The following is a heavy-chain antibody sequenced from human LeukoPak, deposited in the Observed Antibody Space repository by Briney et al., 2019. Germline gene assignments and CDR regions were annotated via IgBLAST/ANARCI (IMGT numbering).Heavy chain of an antibody. D-gene: IGHD3-22*01. CDR3: ARTLLNYYDSSGYYSYFDY. V-gene: IGHV1-69*01. Sequence: SVKFSCKASGGTFSSYAISWVRQAPGQGLEWMGGIIPIFGTANYAQKFQGRVTITADESTSTAYMELSSLRSEDTAVYYCARTLLNYYDSSGYYSYFDYWGQGTLVTVSS. CDR1: GGTFSSYA. J-gene: IGHJ4*02. CDR2: IIPIFGTA.